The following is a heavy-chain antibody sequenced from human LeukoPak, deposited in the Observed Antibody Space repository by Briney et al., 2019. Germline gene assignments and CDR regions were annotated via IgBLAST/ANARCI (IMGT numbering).Heavy chain of an antibody. V-gene: IGHV1-69*05. CDR2: IIPIFGTA. Sequence: GSSVKVSCKASGGTFSSYAISWVRQAPGQGLEWMGGIIPIFGTANYAQKFQGRVTITTDESTSTAYMELSSLGSEDTAVYYCARGRRPYYYYYMDVWGKGTTVTVSS. CDR1: GGTFSSYA. CDR3: ARGRRPYYYYYMDV. J-gene: IGHJ6*03.